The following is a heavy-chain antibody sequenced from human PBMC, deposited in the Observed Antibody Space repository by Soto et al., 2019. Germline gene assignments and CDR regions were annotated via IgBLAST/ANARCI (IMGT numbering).Heavy chain of an antibody. CDR2: ISGSGGST. CDR3: AKDATIFGVVIRQNGMDV. D-gene: IGHD3-3*01. J-gene: IGHJ6*02. Sequence: GGSLRLSCAASGFTFSSYAMSWVRQAPGKGLEWVSAISGSGGSTYYADYVKGRFTISRDNSKNTLYLQMNSLRVEDTAVYYCAKDATIFGVVIRQNGMDVWGQGTTVTVSS. V-gene: IGHV3-23*01. CDR1: GFTFSSYA.